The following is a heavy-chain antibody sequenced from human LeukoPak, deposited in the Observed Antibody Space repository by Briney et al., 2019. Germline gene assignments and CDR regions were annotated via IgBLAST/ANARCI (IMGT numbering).Heavy chain of an antibody. J-gene: IGHJ5*02. CDR3: ARVDYCSGGSCQGNWFDP. CDR1: GGSISSYY. D-gene: IGHD2-15*01. V-gene: IGHV4-59*01. CDR2: IYYSGST. Sequence: PSETLSLTCTVSGGSISSYYWSWIRQPPGKGLEWIGYIYYSGSTNYNPSLKSRVTISVDTSKNQFSPKLSSVTAADTAVYYCARVDYCSGGSCQGNWFDPWGQGTLVTVSS.